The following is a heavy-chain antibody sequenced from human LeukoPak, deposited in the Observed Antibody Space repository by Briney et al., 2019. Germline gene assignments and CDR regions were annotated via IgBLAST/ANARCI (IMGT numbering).Heavy chain of an antibody. J-gene: IGHJ6*03. Sequence: GGSPRLSCAASGFTFSSYAMSWVRQAPGKGLEWVSAISGSGGSTYYADSVKGRFTISRDNSKNTLYLQMNSLRAEDTAVYYCAKSGTSLNYYYYYMDVRGKGTTVTVSS. CDR3: AKSGTSLNYYYYYMDV. CDR1: GFTFSSYA. D-gene: IGHD6-13*01. CDR2: ISGSGGST. V-gene: IGHV3-23*01.